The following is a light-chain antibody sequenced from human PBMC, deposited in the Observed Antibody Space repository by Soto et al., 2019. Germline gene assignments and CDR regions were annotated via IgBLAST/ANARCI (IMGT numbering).Light chain of an antibody. V-gene: IGLV1-40*01. CDR2: GDN. J-gene: IGLJ1*01. CDR1: SSNIGAGFA. Sequence: QSVLTQQPSVSGAPGQRVTISCTGSSSNIGAGFAVHWYQQLPGTAPKLLIYGDNSRPSGVPDRFSGSKSDTSASLAITGLQPEDEADYYCQSYDSSLSGSYVFGTGTKLTVL. CDR3: QSYDSSLSGSYV.